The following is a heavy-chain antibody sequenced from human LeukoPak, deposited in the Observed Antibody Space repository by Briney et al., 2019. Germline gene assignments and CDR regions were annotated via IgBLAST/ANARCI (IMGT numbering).Heavy chain of an antibody. CDR3: ARDREDMITFGGGDDAFDI. J-gene: IGHJ3*02. CDR2: IYTSGST. CDR1: GGSISSYY. Sequence: PSETLSLTCTVSGGSISSYYWSWIRQPAGKGLEWIGRIYTSGSTNYNPSLKSRVTMSVDTSKNQLSLKLSSVTAADTAVYYCARDREDMITFGGGDDAFDIWGQGTMVTVSS. V-gene: IGHV4-4*07. D-gene: IGHD3-16*01.